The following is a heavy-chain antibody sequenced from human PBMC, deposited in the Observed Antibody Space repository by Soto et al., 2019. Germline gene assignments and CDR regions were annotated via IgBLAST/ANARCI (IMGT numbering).Heavy chain of an antibody. J-gene: IGHJ5*02. CDR1: GGSMTSITYY. V-gene: IGHV4-39*01. CDR3: ARLPRTPTGLRFDP. CDR2: IFYTGTT. Sequence: SETLSLTCTVSGGSMTSITYYWGWIRQPPGKGLEWIGNIFYTGTTYYSASLKSRVTIAVDPSKNHFSLNLTSVTAEDTAVYYCARLPRTPTGLRFDPWGQGILVTVSS. D-gene: IGHD3-9*01.